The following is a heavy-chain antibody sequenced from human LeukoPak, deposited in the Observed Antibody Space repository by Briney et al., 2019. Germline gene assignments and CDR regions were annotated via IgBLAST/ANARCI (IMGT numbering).Heavy chain of an antibody. D-gene: IGHD5-12*01. CDR2: IIPIFGTA. Sequence: SVKVSCKASGGTFNSYAISWVRQAPGQGLEWMGGIIPIFGTANYAQKFQGRVTITTDESTSTAYMELSSLRSEDTAVYYCARPPRGYDRPGQLSTNYYFDYWGQGTLVTVSS. CDR3: ARPPRGYDRPGQLSTNYYFDY. V-gene: IGHV1-69*05. CDR1: GGTFNSYA. J-gene: IGHJ4*02.